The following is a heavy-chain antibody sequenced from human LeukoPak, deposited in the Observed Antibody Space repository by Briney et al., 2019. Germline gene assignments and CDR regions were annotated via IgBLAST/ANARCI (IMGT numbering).Heavy chain of an antibody. CDR2: IKQDGGEI. Sequence: GGSLRLSCAASGFPFSSYWMSWVRQAPGKGLEWVANIKQDGGEIFYVDSVKGRLTISRDNAKNSLYLQMNSLRAEDTAVYYCAREDHSNYNYWGQGTLVTVSS. V-gene: IGHV3-7*01. J-gene: IGHJ4*02. CDR1: GFPFSSYW. D-gene: IGHD4-11*01. CDR3: AREDHSNYNY.